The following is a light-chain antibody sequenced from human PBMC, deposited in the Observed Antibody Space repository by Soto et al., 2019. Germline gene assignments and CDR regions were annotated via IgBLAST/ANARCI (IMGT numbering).Light chain of an antibody. CDR3: QQYYSTPYT. V-gene: IGKV4-1*01. Sequence: DIVMTQSPDSLAVSLGERATINCKSSQSVLYNSNNKNYLAWYQHKPGQPPKLLIYWASTRESGVPDRFSGSGSGTDFTLTISSLQAEDVAVYHCQQYYSTPYTFGQGTKLEI. CDR2: WAS. J-gene: IGKJ2*01. CDR1: QSVLYNSNNKNY.